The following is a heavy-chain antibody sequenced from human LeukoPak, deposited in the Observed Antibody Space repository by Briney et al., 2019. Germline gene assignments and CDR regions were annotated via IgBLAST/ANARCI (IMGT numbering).Heavy chain of an antibody. CDR1: GGSISSYY. CDR3: ASRSSSQGAFDI. Sequence: PSETLSLTCTVSGGSISSYYWSWIRQPAGKGLEWIGRIYTSGSTNYNASLKSRVTMSVDTSKNQFSLKLSSVTAADTAVYYCASRSSSQGAFDIWGQGTMVTVSS. V-gene: IGHV4-4*07. D-gene: IGHD6-13*01. CDR2: IYTSGST. J-gene: IGHJ3*02.